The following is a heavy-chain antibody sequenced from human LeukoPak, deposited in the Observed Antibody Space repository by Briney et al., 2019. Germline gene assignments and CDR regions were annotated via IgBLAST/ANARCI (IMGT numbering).Heavy chain of an antibody. V-gene: IGHV3-23*01. J-gene: IGHJ3*01. CDR2: ISGSGAST. CDR1: GFTVSSNS. CDR3: AKDSYASGRPLHTFDV. D-gene: IGHD3-10*01. Sequence: SGGSLRLSCAASGFTVSSNSMSWVRQAPGKGLEWVSAISGSGASTHYADSVKGQFTISRDNSKNTLFLQMNSLRAEDTAIYYCAKDSYASGRPLHTFDVWGQGTMVTVSS.